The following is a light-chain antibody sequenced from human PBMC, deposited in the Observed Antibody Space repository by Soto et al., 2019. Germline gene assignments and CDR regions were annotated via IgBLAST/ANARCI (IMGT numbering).Light chain of an antibody. CDR3: CSYAGNYTYV. J-gene: IGLJ1*01. Sequence: QSALTQPRSVSGSPGQSVSISCTGTSSDVGDYNDVSWYQQYPGKAPKLMIYDVNKRPSGVPDRFSGSKSGNTASLTISGLQAEDEADYYCCSYAGNYTYVFGTGTKLTVL. V-gene: IGLV2-11*01. CDR2: DVN. CDR1: SSDVGDYND.